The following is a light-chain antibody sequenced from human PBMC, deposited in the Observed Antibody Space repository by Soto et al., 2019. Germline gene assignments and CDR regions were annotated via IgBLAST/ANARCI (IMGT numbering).Light chain of an antibody. Sequence: AAGDRITITCRASQTISNFLNWYHQRPGKAPKLLIFGASSLQSGVPSKFTGSGSGTDFTLTISDLQPEDFATYYCQQTYSTPYTFGQGTNLEIK. J-gene: IGKJ2*01. V-gene: IGKV1-39*01. CDR1: QTISNF. CDR2: GAS. CDR3: QQTYSTPYT.